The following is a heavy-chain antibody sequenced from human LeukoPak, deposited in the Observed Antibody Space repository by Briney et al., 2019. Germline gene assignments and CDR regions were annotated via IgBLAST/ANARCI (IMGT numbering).Heavy chain of an antibody. D-gene: IGHD2/OR15-2a*01. CDR3: AKSNGYGLIDI. V-gene: IGHV4-34*01. Sequence: SETLSLTCAVYGGSFSVYNWSWIRQPPGKGLDWIGEVNHSGSTNYNSSLKSRVTMSVDTSKNQFSLRLSSVTAADTAVYYCAKSNGYGLIDIWGQGTMVTVSS. J-gene: IGHJ3*02. CDR2: VNHSGST. CDR1: GGSFSVYN.